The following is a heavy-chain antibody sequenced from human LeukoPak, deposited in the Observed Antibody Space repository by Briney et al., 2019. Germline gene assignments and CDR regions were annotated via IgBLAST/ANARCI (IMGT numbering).Heavy chain of an antibody. D-gene: IGHD3-16*02. Sequence: GAALQISCKGSGSSFTSYWIGWVRQLPGKGLEWMGIIYPGDSDTRYSQSFQGQVTISADKSISTAYLQWSSLKASDTAMYYCARLIPGIIDAFDIWGHGTMVTAFS. CDR1: GSSFTSYW. CDR2: IYPGDSDT. J-gene: IGHJ3*02. CDR3: ARLIPGIIDAFDI. V-gene: IGHV5-51*01.